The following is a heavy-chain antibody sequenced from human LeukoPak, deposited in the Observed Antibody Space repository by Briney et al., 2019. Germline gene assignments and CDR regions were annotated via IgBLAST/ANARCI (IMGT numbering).Heavy chain of an antibody. Sequence: ASVKVSCKASGYTFTSYYMHWVRQAPGQGLEWMGIINPSGGSTSYAQKFQGRVTMTRDTSTSTVYMELSSLRSEDTAVYYCARPLIYGDYGVWDDAFDIRGQGTMVTVSS. CDR3: ARPLIYGDYGVWDDAFDI. CDR2: INPSGGST. V-gene: IGHV1-46*01. J-gene: IGHJ3*02. CDR1: GYTFTSYY. D-gene: IGHD4-17*01.